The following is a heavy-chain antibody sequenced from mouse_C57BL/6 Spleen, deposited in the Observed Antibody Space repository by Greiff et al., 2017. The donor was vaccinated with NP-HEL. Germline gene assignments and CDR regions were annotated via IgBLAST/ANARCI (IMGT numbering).Heavy chain of an antibody. CDR2: IYPGSGNT. CDR1: GYSFTSYY. V-gene: IGHV1-66*01. J-gene: IGHJ4*01. Sequence: QVQLQQSGPELVKPGASVKISCKASGYSFTSYYIHWVKQRPGQGLEWIGWIYPGSGNTKYNEKFKGKATLTADTSSSTAYMQLSSLTSEDSAVYYCAREGSHYAMDYWGQGTSVTVSS. CDR3: AREGSHYAMDY.